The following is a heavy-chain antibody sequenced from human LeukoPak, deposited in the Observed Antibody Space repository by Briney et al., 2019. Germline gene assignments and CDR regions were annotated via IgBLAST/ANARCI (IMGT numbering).Heavy chain of an antibody. J-gene: IGHJ4*02. V-gene: IGHV3-30-3*01. D-gene: IGHD3-10*01. Sequence: PGGSLRLSCAASGFTFSSYAMHWVRQAPGKGLEWVAVISYDGSNKYYADSVKGRFTISGDNSKNTLYLQMNSLRAEDTAVYYCARPAIYGSGSYFSFWGQGTLVTVSS. CDR1: GFTFSSYA. CDR3: ARPAIYGSGSYFSF. CDR2: ISYDGSNK.